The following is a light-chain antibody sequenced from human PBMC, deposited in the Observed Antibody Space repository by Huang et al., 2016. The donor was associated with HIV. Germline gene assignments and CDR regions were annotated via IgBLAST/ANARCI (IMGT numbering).Light chain of an antibody. V-gene: IGKV1-33*01. CDR2: DAS. CDR3: QQYDSLPPWT. Sequence: DIQMTQSPSSLTASVGDRVTITCQASQDIAKFLNWYQQKPGQAPKHLIYDASTLQTGGPSRFSGSGSGTDFIFTISSLQPEDIATYYCQQYDSLPPWTFGQGTKVEI. J-gene: IGKJ1*01. CDR1: QDIAKF.